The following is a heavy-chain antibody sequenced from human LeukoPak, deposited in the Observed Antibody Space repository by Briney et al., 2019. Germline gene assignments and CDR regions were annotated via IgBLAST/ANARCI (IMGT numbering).Heavy chain of an antibody. Sequence: GGSLRLSRAASGFTVSSNYMSWVRQAPGKGLEWVSVIYSGGSTYYADSVKGRFTISRDNSKNTLYLQMNSLRAEDTAVYYCARTLWFGELILDYWGQGTLVTVSS. CDR1: GFTVSSNY. CDR3: ARTLWFGELILDY. CDR2: IYSGGST. V-gene: IGHV3-53*01. D-gene: IGHD3-10*01. J-gene: IGHJ4*02.